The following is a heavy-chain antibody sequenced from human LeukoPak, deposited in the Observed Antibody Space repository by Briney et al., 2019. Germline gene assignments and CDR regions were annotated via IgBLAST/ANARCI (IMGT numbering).Heavy chain of an antibody. CDR2: IYYSGST. J-gene: IGHJ4*02. V-gene: IGHV4-39*07. CDR1: GASISSSSYY. D-gene: IGHD5-18*01. CDR3: ARGVRGYSYGYPGPGAPGRCLDY. Sequence: NPSETLSLTCTVSGASISSSSYYWGWIRQPPGKGLEWIGSIYYSGSTYYNSSHKSRVTISVDTSKNQFSLKLSSVTAADTAVYYCARGVRGYSYGYPGPGAPGRCLDYWGQGTLVTVSS.